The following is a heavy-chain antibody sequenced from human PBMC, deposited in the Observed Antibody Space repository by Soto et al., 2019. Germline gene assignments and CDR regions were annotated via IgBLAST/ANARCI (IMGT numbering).Heavy chain of an antibody. CDR2: IYHSGST. Sequence: SETLSLPCAVSPGSISSSNWWSWVRQPPGKGLEWIGEIYHSGSTNYNPSLKSRVTISVDKSKNQFSLKLSSVTAADTAVYYCASVLLWFGELSGAFDIGGQGTMVPVS. J-gene: IGHJ3*02. CDR3: ASVLLWFGELSGAFDI. CDR1: PGSISSSNW. V-gene: IGHV4-4*02. D-gene: IGHD3-10*01.